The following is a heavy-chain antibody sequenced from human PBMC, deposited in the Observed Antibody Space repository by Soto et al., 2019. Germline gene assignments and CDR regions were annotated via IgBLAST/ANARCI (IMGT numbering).Heavy chain of an antibody. Sequence: SQTLSLTCAISGDSVSSNSAAWNWIRQSPSRGLEWLGRTYYRSKWYNDYAVSVKSRITINPDTSKNQFSLQLNSVTPEDTSLFYFARLGRETGHAVAPFFMFVFFGGSCYGPYFYHGMEVWGKGT. CDR3: ARLGRETGHAVAPFFMFVFFGGSCYGPYFYHGMEV. D-gene: IGHD2-15*01. CDR1: GDSVSSNSAA. CDR2: TYYRSKWYN. J-gene: IGHJ6*04. V-gene: IGHV6-1*01.